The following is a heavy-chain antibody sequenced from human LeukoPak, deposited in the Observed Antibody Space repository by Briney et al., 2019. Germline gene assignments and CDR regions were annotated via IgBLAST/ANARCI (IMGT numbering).Heavy chain of an antibody. J-gene: IGHJ5*02. D-gene: IGHD2-2*01. CDR2: INSGGGRT. Sequence: GGSLRLSCAASGFTFSDYWMHWVRQAPGKGLEWVSGINSGGGRTYYADSVKGRFTISRDNSKNTLYLQMNSLRAEDTAIYYCAKGGDVVVVPAALWLTALYNWFDPWGQGTLVTVSS. V-gene: IGHV3-23*01. CDR1: GFTFSDYW. CDR3: AKGGDVVVVPAALWLTALYNWFDP.